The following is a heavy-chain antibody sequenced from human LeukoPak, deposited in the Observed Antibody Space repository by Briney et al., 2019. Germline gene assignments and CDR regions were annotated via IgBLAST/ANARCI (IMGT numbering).Heavy chain of an antibody. Sequence: PGGSLRLSCATSGFTFSDYYMSWIRQAPGKGLEWVSYISNSGNTIYYADSVKGRFTISRDNAKNTLSLQMNSLRAEDTGLYYCARADGSHYGLKDYWGQGTLVTVSS. CDR1: GFTFSDYY. D-gene: IGHD1-26*01. CDR3: ARADGSHYGLKDY. V-gene: IGHV3-11*04. CDR2: ISNSGNTI. J-gene: IGHJ4*02.